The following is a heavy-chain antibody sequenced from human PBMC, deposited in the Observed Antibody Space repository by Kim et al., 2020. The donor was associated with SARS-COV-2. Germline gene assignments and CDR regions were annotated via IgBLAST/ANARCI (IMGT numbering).Heavy chain of an antibody. V-gene: IGHV3-15*01. CDR3: TGDDYLWGTYRP. CDR1: GFTFRHAW. J-gene: IGHJ1*01. CDR2: IKSETDGGTT. Sequence: GGSLRLFCAASGFTFRHAWMSWVRQAPGKGLEWVGHIKSETDGGTTDYAAPVKGRFSISRDDSNNMLYLQMNSLNTGDTGVYYCTGDDYLWGTYRPWGQGTLVTVSS. D-gene: IGHD3-16*02.